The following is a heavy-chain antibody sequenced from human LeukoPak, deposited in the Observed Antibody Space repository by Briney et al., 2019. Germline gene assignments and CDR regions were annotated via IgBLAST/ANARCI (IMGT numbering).Heavy chain of an antibody. D-gene: IGHD3-22*01. CDR3: AREDSSGYYGAFDI. J-gene: IGHJ3*02. CDR1: GGTFSSYA. Sequence: GASVKVSCKASGGTFSSYAITWVRQAPGQGLEWMGGIIPIFGTANYAQKFQGRGTITADESTSTAYMELSSLRSEDTAVYYCAREDSSGYYGAFDIWGQGTMVTVSS. CDR2: IIPIFGTA. V-gene: IGHV1-69*13.